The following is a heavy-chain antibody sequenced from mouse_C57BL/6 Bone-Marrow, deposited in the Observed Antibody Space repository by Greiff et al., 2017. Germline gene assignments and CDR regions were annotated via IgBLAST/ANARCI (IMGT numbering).Heavy chain of an antibody. J-gene: IGHJ1*03. CDR3: ARVTGTYWYFDV. CDR2: IYPGSGST. V-gene: IGHV1-55*01. D-gene: IGHD4-1*01. Sequence: QVQLQQPGAELVKPGASVQMSCKASGYTFTSYWITCVKQRPGQGLVWIGDIYPGSGSTNYNEKFKSKATLTVDTSSSPAYMQLSSLTSEDSAVYYCARVTGTYWYFDVWGTGATVTVSS. CDR1: GYTFTSYW.